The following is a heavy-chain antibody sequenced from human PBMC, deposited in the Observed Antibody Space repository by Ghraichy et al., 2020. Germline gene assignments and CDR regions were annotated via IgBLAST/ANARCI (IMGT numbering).Heavy chain of an antibody. CDR1: EFTFSSSW. J-gene: IGHJ1*01. CDR2: IKTDGTYT. Sequence: GGSLRLSCAASEFTFSSSWMHWVRQAPGKGLVWVSRIKTDGTYTTSADSVKGRFTISRDNAKNTLYLQMNSLRAEDTAMYYCARGDSGYPQDWGQGTLVTVSS. CDR3: ARGDSGYPQD. V-gene: IGHV3-74*01. D-gene: IGHD3-22*01.